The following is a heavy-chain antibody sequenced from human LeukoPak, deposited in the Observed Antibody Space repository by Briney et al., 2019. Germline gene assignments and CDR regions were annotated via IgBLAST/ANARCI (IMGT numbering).Heavy chain of an antibody. CDR3: ARDPLGYCSGGSCYIMGQFDY. CDR2: INPNSGGT. J-gene: IGHJ4*02. CDR1: RYIFTSYY. Sequence: GASVKVSCKASRYIFTSYYIHWVRQAPGQGLEWMGWINPNSGGTKYAQKFQGRVTMTTDTSISTAYMEVTRLRSDDTAVYYCARDPLGYCSGGSCYIMGQFDYWGQGTLVTVSS. D-gene: IGHD2-15*01. V-gene: IGHV1-2*02.